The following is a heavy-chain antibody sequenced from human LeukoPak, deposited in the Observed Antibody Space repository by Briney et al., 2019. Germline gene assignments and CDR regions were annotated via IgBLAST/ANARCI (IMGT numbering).Heavy chain of an antibody. CDR1: GGTLSSYA. CDR3: ARDPFSQPYYDSSGYGGQ. Sequence: GASVKVSCKASGGTLSSYAISWVRQAPGQGLEWMGGIIPIFGTANYAQKFQGRVTITTDESTSTAYMELSSLRSEDTAVYYCARDPFSQPYYDSSGYGGQWGQGTLVTVSS. V-gene: IGHV1-69*05. J-gene: IGHJ4*02. D-gene: IGHD3-22*01. CDR2: IIPIFGTA.